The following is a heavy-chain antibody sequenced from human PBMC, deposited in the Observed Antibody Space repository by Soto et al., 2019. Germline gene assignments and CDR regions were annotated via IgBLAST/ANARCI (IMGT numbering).Heavy chain of an antibody. CDR1: GLTVSNNY. V-gene: IGHV3-53*01. CDR3: ARNAAMGHLIDY. CDR2: IYSGGNT. D-gene: IGHD5-18*01. Sequence: EVQLVESGGGLIQPGGSLRLSCAASGLTVSNNYMSWVRQAPGKGLEWVSVIYSGGNTNYADSVKGRFIISRDNSKNTVHLQMNNLRAEDTAVYYCARNAAMGHLIDYWGQGTLVTVSS. J-gene: IGHJ4*02.